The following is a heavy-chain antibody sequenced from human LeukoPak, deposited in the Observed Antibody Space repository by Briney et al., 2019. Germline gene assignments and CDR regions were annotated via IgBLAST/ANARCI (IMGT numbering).Heavy chain of an antibody. Sequence: GASVKVSCKTSGYTFTGYFMHWVRQAPGQGLDWMVLINPNSGGTNYAQKFQGRVTMTRDTSISTAYMELTRLRSDDTAMYYCSREGDYGDYGRLWYFDLWGRGTLVTVSS. J-gene: IGHJ2*01. CDR3: SREGDYGDYGRLWYFDL. CDR2: INPNSGGT. V-gene: IGHV1-2*02. D-gene: IGHD4-17*01. CDR1: GYTFTGYF.